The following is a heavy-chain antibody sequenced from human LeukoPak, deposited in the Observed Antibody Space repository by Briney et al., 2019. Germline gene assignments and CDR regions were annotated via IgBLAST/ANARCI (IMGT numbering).Heavy chain of an antibody. D-gene: IGHD6-13*01. J-gene: IGHJ6*03. CDR3: ARGYSSSWPKGYYYYMDV. V-gene: IGHV1-69*13. CDR2: IIPIFGTA. Sequence: ASVKVSCKASGGTFSSYAISWVRQAPGQGLEWMGGIIPIFGTANYAQKFQGRVTITADESTSTAYMELSSLRSEDTAVYYCARGYSSSWPKGYYYYMDVWGKGTTVTVSS. CDR1: GGTFSSYA.